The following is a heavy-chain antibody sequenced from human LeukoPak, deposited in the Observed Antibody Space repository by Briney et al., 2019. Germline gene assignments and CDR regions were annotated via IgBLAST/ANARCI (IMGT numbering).Heavy chain of an antibody. V-gene: IGHV4-38-2*01. J-gene: IGHJ3*02. D-gene: IGHD3-10*01. CDR3: ARRPGEVRGVIIPGAFDI. Sequence: SETLSLTCAVSGDSISSGYYWGWSRPPPGKVLEWSGINYHGGSTYYNPSIKSRVTISVDTSKHQFSLKLSSVTAADTAVYYCARRPGEVRGVIIPGAFDIWGQGTMVTVSS. CDR2: NYHGGST. CDR1: GDSISSGYY.